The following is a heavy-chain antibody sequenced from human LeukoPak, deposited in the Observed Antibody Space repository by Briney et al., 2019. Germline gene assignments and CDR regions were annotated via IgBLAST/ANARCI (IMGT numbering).Heavy chain of an antibody. CDR1: GFTFSSYG. Sequence: PGGSLRLSCAASGFTFSSYGMHWVRQAPGKGLEGVAVISYDGSNKYYADSVKGRFTISRDNSKNTLYLQMNSLRAEDTAVYYCVVGIAVAAPDYWGQGTLVTVSS. V-gene: IGHV3-30*03. CDR3: VVGIAVAAPDY. J-gene: IGHJ4*02. D-gene: IGHD6-19*01. CDR2: ISYDGSNK.